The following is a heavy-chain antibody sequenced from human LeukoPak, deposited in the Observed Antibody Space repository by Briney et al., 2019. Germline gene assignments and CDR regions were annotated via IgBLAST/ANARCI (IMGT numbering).Heavy chain of an antibody. CDR2: IKQDGSEK. V-gene: IGHV3-7*01. CDR1: GFTFSNYW. J-gene: IGHJ4*02. CDR3: ARDYDILTAYHASFDF. D-gene: IGHD3-9*01. Sequence: GGSLRLSCAASGFTFSNYWMSWVRQAPGKGLEWVANIKQDGSEKYYVDSVKGRFTISRDNAKNSLDLQMNSLRAEDTAVYFCARDYDILTAYHASFDFWAREPWSPSPQ.